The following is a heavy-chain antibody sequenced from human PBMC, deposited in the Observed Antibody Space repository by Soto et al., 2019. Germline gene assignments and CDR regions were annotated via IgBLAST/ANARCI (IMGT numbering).Heavy chain of an antibody. Sequence: EVQLVESGGGLVKPGGSLRLSCAASGFTFSSYSMNWVRQAPGKGLEWVSSISSSSSYIYYADSVKGRFTISRDNAKNSLYLQMNSLRGEDTGVYYCARDLCEELWLLRPGWFGPWGQGTLVTFSS. D-gene: IGHD5-18*01. J-gene: IGHJ5*02. CDR2: ISSSSSYI. CDR3: ARDLCEELWLLRPGWFGP. V-gene: IGHV3-21*01. CDR1: GFTFSSYS.